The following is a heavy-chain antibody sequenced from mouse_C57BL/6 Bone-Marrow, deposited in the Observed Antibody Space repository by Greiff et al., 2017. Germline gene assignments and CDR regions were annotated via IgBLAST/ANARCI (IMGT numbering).Heavy chain of an antibody. Sequence: QVQLQQPGAELVRPGSSVKLSCKASGYTFTSYWMHWVKQRPIQGLEWIGNIDPSDSETHYNQKFKDKATLAVDKSSSTAYMQLSSLTSEDSADYCGARSYYCNYFDYWGQGTTLTVSS. J-gene: IGHJ2*01. V-gene: IGHV1-52*01. CDR1: GYTFTSYW. CDR2: IDPSDSET. D-gene: IGHD1-1*01. CDR3: ARSYYCNYFDY.